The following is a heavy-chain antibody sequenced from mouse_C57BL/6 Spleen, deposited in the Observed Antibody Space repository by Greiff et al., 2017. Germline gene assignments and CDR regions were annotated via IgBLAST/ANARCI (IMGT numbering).Heavy chain of an antibody. CDR2: INPNNGGT. CDR1: GYTFTDYN. CDR3: ARYYDYGSWFAY. J-gene: IGHJ3*01. D-gene: IGHD2-4*01. V-gene: IGHV1-18*01. Sequence: EVKLVESGPELVKPGASVKIPCKASGYTFTDYNMDWVKQSHGKSLEWIGDINPNNGGTIYNQKFKGKATLTVDKSSSTAYMELRSLTSEDTAVYYCARYYDYGSWFAYWGQGTLVTVSA.